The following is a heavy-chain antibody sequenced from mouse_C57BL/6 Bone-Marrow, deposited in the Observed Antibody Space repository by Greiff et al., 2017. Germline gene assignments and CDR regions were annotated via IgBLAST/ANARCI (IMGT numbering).Heavy chain of an antibody. J-gene: IGHJ4*01. CDR2: IDPENGDT. Sequence: VQLQQSGAELVRPGASVKLSCTASGFNIKDDYMHWVKQRPEQGLEWIGWIDPENGDTEYASKFQGKATITADTSSNTAYLQLSSLTSEDTAVYYCIAITTLVADAMDYWGQGTSVTVSS. CDR1: GFNIKDDY. V-gene: IGHV14-4*01. CDR3: IAITTLVADAMDY. D-gene: IGHD1-1*01.